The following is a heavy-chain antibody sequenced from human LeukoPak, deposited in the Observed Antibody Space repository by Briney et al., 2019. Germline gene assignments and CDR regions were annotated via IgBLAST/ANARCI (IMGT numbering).Heavy chain of an antibody. CDR1: GGSISSYY. D-gene: IGHD3-10*01. J-gene: IGHJ4*02. Sequence: SETLSLTCTVSGGSISSYYWSWIRQPAGKGLEWIGRIYTSGSTNYSPSLKSRVTISVDTSKSQFSLKLSSVTAADTALYYCARGLWFGDENPPYFDYWGQGTLVTVSS. CDR2: IYTSGST. V-gene: IGHV4-4*07. CDR3: ARGLWFGDENPPYFDY.